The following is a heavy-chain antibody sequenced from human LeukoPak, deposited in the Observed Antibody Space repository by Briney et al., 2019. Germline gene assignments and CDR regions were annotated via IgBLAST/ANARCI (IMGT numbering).Heavy chain of an antibody. CDR3: ARDRGPRTGFMVREAYDY. J-gene: IGHJ4*02. D-gene: IGHD3-10*01. CDR1: GFTFSDYW. CDR2: INTDGSIT. Sequence: GGSLRLSCAASGFTFSDYWIHWIRQAPGKGLVRVSRINTDGSITNYADSVKGRFSISRDNAKNTLYLQMSSLRAEDTAVYYCARDRGPRTGFMVREAYDYWGQGTLVTVSS. V-gene: IGHV3-74*01.